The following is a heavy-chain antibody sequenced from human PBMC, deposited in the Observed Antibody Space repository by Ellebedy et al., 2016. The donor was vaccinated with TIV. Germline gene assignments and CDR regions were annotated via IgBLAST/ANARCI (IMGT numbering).Heavy chain of an antibody. V-gene: IGHV1-46*04. Sequence: AASVKVSCKASGYTFTSYYMHWVRQAPGQGLEWMGIINPSGGSTSYAQKLQGRVTMTRDTSTSTVYMELSRLRSDDTAVYYCARGPIAVAGTERPFDPWGQGTLVTVSS. CDR1: GYTFTSYY. J-gene: IGHJ5*02. CDR2: INPSGGST. D-gene: IGHD6-19*01. CDR3: ARGPIAVAGTERPFDP.